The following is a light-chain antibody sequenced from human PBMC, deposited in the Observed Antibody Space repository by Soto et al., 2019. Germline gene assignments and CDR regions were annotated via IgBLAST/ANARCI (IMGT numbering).Light chain of an antibody. CDR3: KQRSNWLT. V-gene: IGKV3-11*01. J-gene: IGKJ4*01. Sequence: EIVLTQSPATLSLSPGERATLSCRASQSVISYFAWYQQKSGQAPRLLIYDASDRATCIPDRFSGSESGTDFTLTISRLEHEDFAVYYCKQRSNWLTFGGGTKVEIK. CDR1: QSVISY. CDR2: DAS.